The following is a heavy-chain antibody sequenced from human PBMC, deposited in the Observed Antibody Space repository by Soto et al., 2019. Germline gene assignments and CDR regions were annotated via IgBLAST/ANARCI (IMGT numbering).Heavy chain of an antibody. CDR3: TTKLEWLGYYYYGMDV. V-gene: IGHV3-15*01. CDR2: IKSKTDGGTT. J-gene: IGHJ6*02. Sequence: VQLVESGGGLVQPGGSLRLSCAASGFTFSNAWMSWVRQAPGKGLEWVGRIKSKTDGGTTDYAAPVKGRFTISRDDSKNTLYLQMNSLKTEDTAVYYCTTKLEWLGYYYYGMDVWGQGTTVTVSS. CDR1: GFTFSNAW. D-gene: IGHD3-3*01.